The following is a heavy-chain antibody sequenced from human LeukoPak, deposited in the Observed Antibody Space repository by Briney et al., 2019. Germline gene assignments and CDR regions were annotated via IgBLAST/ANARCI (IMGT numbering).Heavy chain of an antibody. Sequence: GGSLRLSCTASGFTFGAYAMHWVRQVPGKGLEWVSLINKDGDATSYADSVNGRFTISRDNSKNSLYLQMNSLRSEDSALYYCATWAFYHGLDAWGRGSTVTVSS. CDR1: GFTFGAYA. D-gene: IGHD1-26*01. CDR3: ATWAFYHGLDA. CDR2: INKDGDAT. J-gene: IGHJ6*02. V-gene: IGHV3-43*02.